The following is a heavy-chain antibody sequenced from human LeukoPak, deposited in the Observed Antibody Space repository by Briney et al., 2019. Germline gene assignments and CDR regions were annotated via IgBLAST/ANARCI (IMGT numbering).Heavy chain of an antibody. CDR1: GYSFTSYW. D-gene: IGHD1-26*01. CDR2: IDPSDSYT. V-gene: IGHV5-10-1*01. Sequence: GESLKISCKGSGYSFTSYWISWVRQMPGKGLEWMGRIDPSDSYTNYSPSFQGHVTISADKSISTAYLQWSSLKASDTAMYYCARTDSGNYYSYDYWGQGTLVTVSS. J-gene: IGHJ4*02. CDR3: ARTDSGNYYSYDY.